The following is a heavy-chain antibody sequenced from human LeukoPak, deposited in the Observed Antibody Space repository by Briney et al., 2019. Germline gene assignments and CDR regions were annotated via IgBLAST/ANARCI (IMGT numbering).Heavy chain of an antibody. V-gene: IGHV3-21*01. J-gene: IGHJ4*02. CDR3: ARASLSEIIAAEAFFDS. CDR2: ISGSSTYI. D-gene: IGHD6-13*01. Sequence: GGSLRLSCAASGFSFSDAWMNWVRQAPGKGLEWVSSISGSSTYIYSANSLKGRFSISRDNAKNSLYLQMNSLRAEDTAVYFCARASLSEIIAAEAFFDSWGQGTLVTVSS. CDR1: GFSFSDAW.